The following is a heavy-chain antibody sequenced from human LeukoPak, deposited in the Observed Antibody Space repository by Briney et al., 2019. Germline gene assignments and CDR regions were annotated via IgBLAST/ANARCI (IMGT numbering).Heavy chain of an antibody. Sequence: GSLRLSCAASGFTFSSYGMHWVRQAPGKGLGWVSYIGSSATAIYYADSVKGRFTISRDSAKNSLYLQMNSLRGEDTAVYYCARGYRYGLDDWGQGTLVTVSS. CDR3: ARGYRYGLDD. CDR2: IGSSATAI. V-gene: IGHV3-48*04. D-gene: IGHD5-18*01. CDR1: GFTFSSYG. J-gene: IGHJ4*02.